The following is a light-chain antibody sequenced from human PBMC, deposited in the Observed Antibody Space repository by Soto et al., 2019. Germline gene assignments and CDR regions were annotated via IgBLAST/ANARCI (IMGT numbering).Light chain of an antibody. Sequence: DTQMTQSPSSLSASVGDMVTITYQASRDINNYLIWYQQKPGKAPKLLIYDASKLETGVPSRFTGSGYGTYFTFTISSLQPEDIATYFCQQDYNLPLAVGGGAKVDI. V-gene: IGKV1-33*01. CDR3: QQDYNLPLA. CDR1: RDINNY. J-gene: IGKJ4*01. CDR2: DAS.